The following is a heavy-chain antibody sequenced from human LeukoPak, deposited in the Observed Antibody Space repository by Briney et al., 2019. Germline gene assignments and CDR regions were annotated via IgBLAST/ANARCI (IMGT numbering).Heavy chain of an antibody. Sequence: EASVNVSCKATGYTFICYHNDYVRQAPGQGLEYMGWINPNSGDTIYAQKFQGRVVITRDTSISTDYVELSRLRSDDTAVYYCARPRRDSFYCFEDWGERTRVTVSS. J-gene: IGHJ5*02. CDR3: ARPRRDSFYCFED. CDR1: GYTFICYH. CDR2: INPNSGDT. D-gene: IGHD3-16*02. V-gene: IGHV1-2*02.